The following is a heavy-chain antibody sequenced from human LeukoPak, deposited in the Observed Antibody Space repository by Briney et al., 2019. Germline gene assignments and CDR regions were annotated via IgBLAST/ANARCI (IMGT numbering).Heavy chain of an antibody. V-gene: IGHV3-21*01. Sequence: GGSLRLSCAASGFTFSSYNMNWVRQAPGKGLEWVSSISSSSSNIYYADSVKGRFTISRDNAKNSLYLQMNSLRVEDTAVYYCARCTTGRTFGSLREIKRSREIDYWGQGTLVTVSS. D-gene: IGHD1-1*01. CDR3: ARCTTGRTFGSLREIKRSREIDY. CDR2: ISSSSSNI. J-gene: IGHJ4*02. CDR1: GFTFSSYN.